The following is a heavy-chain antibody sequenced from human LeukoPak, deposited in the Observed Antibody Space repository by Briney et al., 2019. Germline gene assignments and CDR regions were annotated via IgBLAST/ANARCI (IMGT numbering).Heavy chain of an antibody. CDR2: INPNSGGT. V-gene: IGHV1-2*02. Sequence: ASVKVSCKASGYTFTGYYMHWVRQAPGQGLEWMGWINPNSGGTNYAQKFQGRVTMTRDTSISTAYMELSRLRSDDTAVYYCARDLKGYKLLHDAFDIWGQGTMVTVSS. CDR3: ARDLKGYKLLHDAFDI. CDR1: GYTFTGYY. D-gene: IGHD2-2*01. J-gene: IGHJ3*02.